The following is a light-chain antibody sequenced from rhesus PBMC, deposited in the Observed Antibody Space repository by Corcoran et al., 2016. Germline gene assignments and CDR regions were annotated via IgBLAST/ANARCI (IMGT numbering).Light chain of an antibody. J-gene: IGKJ4*01. CDR1: QGISSW. V-gene: IGKV1-22*01. CDR3: QQYSSRPLT. CDR2: KAS. Sequence: DIQMTQSPSSLSASVGDTVTITCRASQGISSWLAWYQQKPGKAPKLLIYKASSLQSGVPSRFSGSGSGTDFTHTISSLQSEDFATYYCQQYSSRPLTFGGGTKVELK.